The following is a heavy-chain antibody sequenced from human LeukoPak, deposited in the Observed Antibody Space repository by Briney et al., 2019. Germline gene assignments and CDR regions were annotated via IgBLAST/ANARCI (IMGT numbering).Heavy chain of an antibody. D-gene: IGHD1-26*01. CDR1: EFTFSSYS. CDR3: ARGHSGSYQRNDAFDI. CDR2: ISSGSGYI. J-gene: IGHJ3*02. Sequence: GGSLRLSCEASEFTFSSYSMNWVRQAPGKGLEWVSSISSGSGYIYYADSLKGRFTCSRDNAKNSLYLEMNSLRAEDTAVYYCARGHSGSYQRNDAFDIWGQGTMVTVST. V-gene: IGHV3-21*01.